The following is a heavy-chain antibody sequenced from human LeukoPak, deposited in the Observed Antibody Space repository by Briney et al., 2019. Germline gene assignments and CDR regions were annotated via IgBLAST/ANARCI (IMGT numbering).Heavy chain of an antibody. V-gene: IGHV5-51*01. CDR3: ARRRGYKWLQWGWFDP. CDR1: GYSFTSYW. Sequence: GEPLKISCKGSGYSFTSYWIGWVRQMPGKGLEWMGIIYPGDSDTRYSPSFQGQVTISADKSIGTAYLQWSSLKASDTAMYYCARRRGYKWLQWGWFDPWGQGTLVTVSS. J-gene: IGHJ5*02. D-gene: IGHD5-24*01. CDR2: IYPGDSDT.